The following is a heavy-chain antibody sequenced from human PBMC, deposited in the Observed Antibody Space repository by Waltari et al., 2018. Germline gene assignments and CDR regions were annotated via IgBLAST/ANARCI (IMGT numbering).Heavy chain of an antibody. V-gene: IGHV3-74*01. CDR1: GFRFSNYW. J-gene: IGHJ6*02. CDR3: ARLAPRTYRSPVPGRHYYYGMDV. CDR2: MGNDATSI. Sequence: EERLLESGGGLVQPGDSLRLSCAGSGFRFSNYWMNWVRQAPGRGLVWVARMGNDATSISYADSVKGRLTISRDNAKNTVYLQMKRLRVEDTAVYYCARLAPRTYRSPVPGRHYYYGMDVWGQGTTVTVSS. D-gene: IGHD3-10*01.